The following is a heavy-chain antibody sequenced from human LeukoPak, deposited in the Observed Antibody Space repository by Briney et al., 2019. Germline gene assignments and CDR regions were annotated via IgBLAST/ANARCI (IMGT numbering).Heavy chain of an antibody. J-gene: IGHJ4*02. CDR2: INTSGGST. D-gene: IGHD3-22*01. CDR1: GYTFTSYY. Sequence: APVKVTCKASGYTFTSYYMHWVRHPPAQGLEWMGIINTSGGSTSYEQKFEGRVTMTRDTSTGTVYMELSILRSEDTAVYYCASDSGGDSSGYYYVRGCYYWGQGTLVTVSS. CDR3: ASDSGGDSSGYYYVRGCYY. V-gene: IGHV1-46*01.